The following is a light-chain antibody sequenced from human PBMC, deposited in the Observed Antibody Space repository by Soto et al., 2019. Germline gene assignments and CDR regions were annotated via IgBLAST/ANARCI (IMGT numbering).Light chain of an antibody. CDR2: DIS. V-gene: IGKV3-20*01. CDR3: QPYGTSPT. CDR1: QSVSTY. Sequence: EIALTQSPGTLSLSPGERATLSCRANQSVSTYFAWYQQKPGQAPRLLIYDISNRATGIPDRFSGSGSGTDFTLTISRLEPEDFAVYYCQPYGTSPTFGQGTRLEIK. J-gene: IGKJ5*01.